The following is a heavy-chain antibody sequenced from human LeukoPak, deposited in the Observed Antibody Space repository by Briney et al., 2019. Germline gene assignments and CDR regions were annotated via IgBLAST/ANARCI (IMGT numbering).Heavy chain of an antibody. V-gene: IGHV1-2*02. CDR1: GYTFTGDY. CDR2: INPNSGGT. CDR3: ARGTYSSGWYGYYFDY. J-gene: IGHJ4*02. Sequence: GASVKVSCKVSGYTFTGDYMHWVRQAPGQGLEWMGWINPNSGGTNYAQKFQGRVTMTRDTSISTAYMELSRLRSDDTAVYYCARGTYSSGWYGYYFDYWGQGTLVTVSS. D-gene: IGHD6-19*01.